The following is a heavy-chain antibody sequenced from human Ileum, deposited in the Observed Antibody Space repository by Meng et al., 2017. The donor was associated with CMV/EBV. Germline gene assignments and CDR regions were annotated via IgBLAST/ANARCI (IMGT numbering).Heavy chain of an antibody. CDR1: GGSISSTNSS. D-gene: IGHD4/OR15-4a*01. CDR3: ARNRAGGDYGDQT. V-gene: IGHV4-61*02. Sequence: HVQLQESGPGLLKPSQTLSLTCTVSGGSISSTNSSRSWIRQPAGKGQGWTGPLYISGSTNYNSSLKSRVTVSVDTSKTQISLRLSSVTAADTAVYYCARNRAGGDYGDQTWGQGTLVTVSS. CDR2: LYISGST. J-gene: IGHJ5*02.